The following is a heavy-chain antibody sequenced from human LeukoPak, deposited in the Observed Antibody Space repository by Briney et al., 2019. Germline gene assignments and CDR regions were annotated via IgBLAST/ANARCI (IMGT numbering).Heavy chain of an antibody. CDR1: GGSFSGYY. J-gene: IGHJ6*03. V-gene: IGHV4-34*01. D-gene: IGHD6-13*01. CDR3: ARGSRSSWYGAQVYYYYYYMDV. CDR2: INHSGST. Sequence: PSETLSLTCAVYGGSFSGYYWSWIRQPPGKGLEWIGEINHSGSTNYNPSLKSRVTISVDTSKNQFSLKLSSVTAADTAVYYCARGSRSSWYGAQVYYYYYYMDVWGKGTTVTVSS.